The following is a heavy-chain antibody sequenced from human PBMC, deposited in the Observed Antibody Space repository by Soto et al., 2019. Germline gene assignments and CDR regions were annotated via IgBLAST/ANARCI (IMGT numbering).Heavy chain of an antibody. CDR3: AGGYSSSWYARGPFLDV. D-gene: IGHD6-13*01. V-gene: IGHV4-39*01. Sequence: PSETLSLTCTVSGSSISSSTYYWGWIRQPPGKGLEWIGSIYYSGSTYYNPSLKSRVTISVDTSKNQFSLKLSSVTAADTAVYYCAGGYSSSWYARGPFLDVWGQGTTVTVSS. CDR1: GSSISSSTYY. J-gene: IGHJ6*02. CDR2: IYYSGST.